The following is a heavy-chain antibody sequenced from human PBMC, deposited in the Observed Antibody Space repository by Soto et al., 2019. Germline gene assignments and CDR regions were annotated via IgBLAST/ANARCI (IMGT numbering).Heavy chain of an antibody. J-gene: IGHJ6*02. CDR2: IKYDGSVK. V-gene: IGHV3-7*01. Sequence: EVQLVESGGGLVQPGGSLRLSCAASGFTFSEYWMSWARQAPGKGLEWVANIKYDGSVKYYVDSVKGRFTVSRDNAKNSLFLQMSSLSAEDTALYYCARDAYLSTVDVWGQGTTVTVSS. CDR1: GFTFSEYW. CDR3: ARDAYLSTVDV.